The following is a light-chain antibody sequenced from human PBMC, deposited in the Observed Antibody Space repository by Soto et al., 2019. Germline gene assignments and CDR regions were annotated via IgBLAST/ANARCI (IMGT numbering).Light chain of an antibody. CDR2: DAS. Sequence: EIVLTQSPATLSLSPGERATLSCRASQSVSSYLAWYQQKPGQAPRLLIYDASNRATGIPARFSGSGSGTDFTLNIRSLKPEDFAIYYCQQRSDWPLTFGGGTKVEIK. V-gene: IGKV3-11*01. J-gene: IGKJ4*01. CDR3: QQRSDWPLT. CDR1: QSVSSY.